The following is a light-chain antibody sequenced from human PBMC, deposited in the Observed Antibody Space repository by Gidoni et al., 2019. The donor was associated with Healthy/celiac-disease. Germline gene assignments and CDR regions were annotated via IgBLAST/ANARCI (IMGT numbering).Light chain of an antibody. V-gene: IGKV3-20*01. J-gene: IGKJ1*01. CDR3: QQYGSTIWT. Sequence: EIAFTHSPVTLSLSPGEGATLSCRGSQSVSSSYLAWYQQKPGQAARLLIYGASSRATGIPDRFSGSGCGTDFTLTISRLEPEDFAVYYCQQYGSTIWTFGQGTKVEIK. CDR2: GAS. CDR1: QSVSSSY.